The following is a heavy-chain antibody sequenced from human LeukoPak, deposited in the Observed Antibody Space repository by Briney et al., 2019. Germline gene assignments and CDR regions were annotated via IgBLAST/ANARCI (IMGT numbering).Heavy chain of an antibody. Sequence: ASVKVSCKASGYTFTSYYMHWVRQAPGQGLEWMGIINPSGGSTSYAQKFQGRVTMTRDMSTSTVYMELNSLRAEDTAVYYCATDFQYLFHYWGQGTLVCVSS. CDR2: INPSGGST. J-gene: IGHJ4*02. D-gene: IGHD2-2*02. CDR1: GYTFTSYY. CDR3: ATDFQYLFHY. V-gene: IGHV1-46*01.